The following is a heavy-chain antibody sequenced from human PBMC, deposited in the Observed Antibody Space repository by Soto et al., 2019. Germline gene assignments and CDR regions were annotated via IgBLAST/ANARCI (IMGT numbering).Heavy chain of an antibody. V-gene: IGHV4-30-4*01. CDR2: IYYSGST. J-gene: IGHJ4*02. CDR1: GGSISSGDYY. Sequence: QVQLQESGPGLVKHSQTLSLTCTVSGGSISSGDYYWRWIRQPPGKGLEWIGYIYYSGSTYDNPSLKSRGNISVDTSKSQFSLKLSSVTAADTAVYYCARDRRDGYNYYYCDYWGQGTLVTVSS. D-gene: IGHD5-12*01. CDR3: ARDRRDGYNYYYCDY.